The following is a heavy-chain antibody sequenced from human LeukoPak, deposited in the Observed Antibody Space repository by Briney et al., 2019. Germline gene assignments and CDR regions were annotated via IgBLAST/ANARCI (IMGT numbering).Heavy chain of an antibody. D-gene: IGHD6-19*01. CDR3: TRASSGWYIYFQQ. V-gene: IGHV1-2*02. Sequence: ASVKVSCKASGYTFTDYYIHWVRQAPGQGREWMGWINPNSGGTNYAQKFQGRVIMTRDTSITTAYMELTRLRSDDAAVYYCTRASSGWYIYFQQWGQGTLVTVSS. CDR2: INPNSGGT. J-gene: IGHJ1*01. CDR1: GYTFTDYY.